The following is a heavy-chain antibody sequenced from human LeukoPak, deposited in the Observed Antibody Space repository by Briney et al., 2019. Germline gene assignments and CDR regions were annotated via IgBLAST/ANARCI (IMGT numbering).Heavy chain of an antibody. J-gene: IGHJ4*02. CDR1: GFTFNTYT. CDR2: ISGSSGII. CDR3: AREGTSRTTHFDY. Sequence: GGSLRLSCAASGFTFNTYTMNWVRQAPGKGLEWVSYISGSSGIIDYADSVRGRFTISRDNAKNSLYLQMNSLRDEDTAVYYCAREGTSRTTHFDYWGQGTLVTVSS. D-gene: IGHD1-7*01. V-gene: IGHV3-48*02.